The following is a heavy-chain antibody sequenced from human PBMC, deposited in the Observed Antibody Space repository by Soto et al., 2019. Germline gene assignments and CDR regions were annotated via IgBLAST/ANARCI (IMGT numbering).Heavy chain of an antibody. V-gene: IGHV3-73*01. CDR2: IRSKANSYAS. J-gene: IGHJ4*02. Sequence: EVQLVESGGGLVQPGGSLKLSCAASGFTFSGSAMHWVRQASGKGVEWVGRIRSKANSYASADAASVKGRFTISRDDSKNTAYLQMNSLKTEDTAVYYCTRHGRTEDYWGQGTLVTVSS. CDR1: GFTFSGSA. CDR3: TRHGRTEDY.